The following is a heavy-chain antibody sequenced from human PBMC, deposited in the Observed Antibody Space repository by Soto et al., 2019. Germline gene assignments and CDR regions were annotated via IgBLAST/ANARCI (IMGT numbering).Heavy chain of an antibody. V-gene: IGHV3-53*01. Sequence: DVQLVESGGGLIQPGGSLRLSCAAFGLTVSGKYYMAWVRQAPGKGLEWLSALYDLDGIYYADSVKGRFTTSGDSSKNIVYLQMDDLRPADTAVYYCASWHLREHAYDVWGQGTTVTVSP. CDR3: ASWHLREHAYDV. J-gene: IGHJ3*01. D-gene: IGHD4-17*01. CDR1: GLTVSGKYY. CDR2: LYDLDGI.